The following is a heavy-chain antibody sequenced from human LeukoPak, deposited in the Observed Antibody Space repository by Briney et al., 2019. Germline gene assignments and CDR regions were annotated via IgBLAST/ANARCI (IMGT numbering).Heavy chain of an antibody. CDR2: NISNFGTA. D-gene: IGHD6-13*01. CDR1: GGTFSRYA. Sequence: SVKISCKASGGTFSRYAISWVRQAPGQGLEWMGGNISNFGTAKYAQKFQGRVTITADKSTSTAYMELSSLRSEDTAVYYCARSAGIAAAGTRPWGLRWNYFDYWGQGTLVTVSS. CDR3: ARSAGIAAAGTRPWGLRWNYFDY. J-gene: IGHJ4*02. V-gene: IGHV1-69*06.